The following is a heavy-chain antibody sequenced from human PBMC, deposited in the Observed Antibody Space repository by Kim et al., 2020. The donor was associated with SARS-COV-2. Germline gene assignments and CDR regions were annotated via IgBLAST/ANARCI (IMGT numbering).Heavy chain of an antibody. CDR1: GGSISSGGYY. Sequence: SETLSLTCTVSGGSISSGGYYWSWIRQHPGKGLEWIGYIYYSGSTYYNPSLKSRVTISVDTSKNQFSLKLSSVTAADTAVYYCAREVTTIERNYYGMDVWGQGTTVTVSS. CDR2: IYYSGST. CDR3: AREVTTIERNYYGMDV. J-gene: IGHJ6*02. D-gene: IGHD2-21*02. V-gene: IGHV4-31*03.